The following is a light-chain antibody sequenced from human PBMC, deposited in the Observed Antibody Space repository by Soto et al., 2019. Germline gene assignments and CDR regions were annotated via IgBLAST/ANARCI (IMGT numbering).Light chain of an antibody. V-gene: IGKV3-20*01. Sequence: EIVLTQSPGTLSLSPGETATLSCGASQRLSSNSLAWYQQRPGQAPRLLIYGASSRATGIPDRFSGSGSGTDFTLTISRLEPKDFEVYYCQQYGTSPYTFGQGTKVDIK. CDR3: QQYGTSPYT. J-gene: IGKJ2*01. CDR1: QRLSSNS. CDR2: GAS.